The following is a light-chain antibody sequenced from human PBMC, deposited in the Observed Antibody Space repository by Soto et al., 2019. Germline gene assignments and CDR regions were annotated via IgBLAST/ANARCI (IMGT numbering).Light chain of an antibody. CDR2: DAS. J-gene: IGKJ2*01. Sequence: IQRTQSPSTLSASVGDRVTITCRASQSISSWLAWYQQKPGKAPKLLIYDASSLESGVPSRFSGSGSGTEFTLTISSLQPDDFATYYCQQWETFGQGTKVDIK. V-gene: IGKV1-5*01. CDR3: QQWET. CDR1: QSISSW.